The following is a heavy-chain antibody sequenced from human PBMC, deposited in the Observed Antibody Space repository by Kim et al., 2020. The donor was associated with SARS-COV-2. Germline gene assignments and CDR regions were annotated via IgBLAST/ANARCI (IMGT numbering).Heavy chain of an antibody. CDR1: GGSFSGYY. D-gene: IGHD4-17*01. V-gene: IGHV4-34*01. CDR3: ARDLGTTVTSDY. CDR2: INHSGST. Sequence: SETLSLTCAVYGGSFSGYYWSWIRQPPGKGLEWIGEINHSGSTNYNPSLKSRVTISVDTSKNQFSLKLSSVTAADTAVYYCARDLGTTVTSDYWGQGTLV. J-gene: IGHJ4*02.